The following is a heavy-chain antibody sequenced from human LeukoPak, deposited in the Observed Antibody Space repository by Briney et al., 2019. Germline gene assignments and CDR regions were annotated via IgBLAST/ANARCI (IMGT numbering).Heavy chain of an antibody. V-gene: IGHV3-23*01. CDR3: ARVIGWDEPFDI. CDR1: GFTFNEYA. Sequence: GGSLRLSCAASGFTFNEYAMSWVRQSPGKGLEWVSAIGRSGANSYYATSVKGRFSVSRDNTKNTLYLQMNSLRAEDTAVYYCARVIGWDEPFDIWGQGTMVTVSS. J-gene: IGHJ3*02. D-gene: IGHD1-26*01. CDR2: IGRSGANS.